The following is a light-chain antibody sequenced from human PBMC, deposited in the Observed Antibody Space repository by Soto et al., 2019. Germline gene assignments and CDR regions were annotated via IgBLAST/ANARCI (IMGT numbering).Light chain of an antibody. V-gene: IGLV3-27*01. CDR2: KDT. Sequence: SYELTQPSSVSVSPGQTARITCSGDLLAKTYARWFHQRPGQAPVLLIYKDTERPSGIPERFSGYSSGSTVTLTISGAQVDDEGDYYCYSATDDHVVLFGGGTKLTVL. CDR3: YSATDDHVVL. CDR1: LLAKTY. J-gene: IGLJ3*02.